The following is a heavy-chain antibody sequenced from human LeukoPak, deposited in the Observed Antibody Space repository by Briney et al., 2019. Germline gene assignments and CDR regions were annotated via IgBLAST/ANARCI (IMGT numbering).Heavy chain of an antibody. CDR1: GFTFSSYS. Sequence: GGSLRLSCAASGFTFSSYSMNWVRQAPGKGLEWVSSISSGSNYIYYADSVKGRFTISRDNAKNTLYLQMNSLRAEDTAVYYCAKDRDGYNYQNWFDPWGQGTLVTVSS. CDR3: AKDRDGYNYQNWFDP. D-gene: IGHD5-24*01. J-gene: IGHJ5*02. CDR2: ISSGSNYI. V-gene: IGHV3-21*01.